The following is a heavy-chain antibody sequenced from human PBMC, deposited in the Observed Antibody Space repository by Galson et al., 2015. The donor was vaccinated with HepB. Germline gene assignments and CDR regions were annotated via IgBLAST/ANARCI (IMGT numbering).Heavy chain of an antibody. V-gene: IGHV1-18*01. CDR1: GYTFTSYG. CDR3: ARVHYDFWSGYHDYGMDV. CDR2: ISAYNGNT. Sequence: SVKVSCKASGYTFTSYGISWVRQAPGQGLEWMGWISAYNGNTNYAQKLQGRVTMTTDTSTSTAYMELRSLRSDDTAVYYCARVHYDFWSGYHDYGMDVWGQGTTVTVSS. J-gene: IGHJ6*02. D-gene: IGHD3-3*01.